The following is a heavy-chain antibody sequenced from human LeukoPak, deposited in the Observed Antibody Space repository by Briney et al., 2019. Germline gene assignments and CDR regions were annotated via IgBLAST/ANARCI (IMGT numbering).Heavy chain of an antibody. CDR3: ATRSGGRITMIVPGEGAAFDI. CDR2: INSDGSST. D-gene: IGHD3-22*01. Sequence: GGSLRLSCAASGFTFSSYWMHWVRQAPGKGLVWVSRINSDGSSTSYADSVKGRFTISRDNAKNTLYLQMNSLRAEDTAVYYCATRSGGRITMIVPGEGAAFDIWGQGTMVTVSS. CDR1: GFTFSSYW. J-gene: IGHJ3*02. V-gene: IGHV3-74*01.